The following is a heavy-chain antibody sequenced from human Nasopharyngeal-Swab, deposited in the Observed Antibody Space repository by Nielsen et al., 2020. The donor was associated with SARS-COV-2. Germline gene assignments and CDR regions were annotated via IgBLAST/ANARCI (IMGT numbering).Heavy chain of an antibody. Sequence: RSLRLSCTASGFTFGDYAMSWVRQAPGKGLEWVGFIRSKAYGGTTEYAASVKGRFTISRDDSKSIAYLQMNSLKTEDTAVYYCTRETRIAVAGTLLYYYYYYMDVWGKGTTVTVSS. CDR2: IRSKAYGGTT. J-gene: IGHJ6*03. CDR1: GFTFGDYA. V-gene: IGHV3-49*04. CDR3: TRETRIAVAGTLLYYYYYYMDV. D-gene: IGHD6-19*01.